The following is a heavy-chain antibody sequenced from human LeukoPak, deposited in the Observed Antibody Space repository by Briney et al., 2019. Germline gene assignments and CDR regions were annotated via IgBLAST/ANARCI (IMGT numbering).Heavy chain of an antibody. CDR1: GDSISSGAYY. CDR2: ISHIGTT. CDR3: ARGVQGWFAP. J-gene: IGHJ5*02. D-gene: IGHD3-10*01. V-gene: IGHV4-31*03. Sequence: PSQTLSLTCTVSGDSISSGAYYWTWVRQYPGTGLEWIGYISHIGTTYNNPSLKSRVSISVDTSRSQLSLRLTSVTAADTAVYYCARGVQGWFAPWGQGTLVTVSS.